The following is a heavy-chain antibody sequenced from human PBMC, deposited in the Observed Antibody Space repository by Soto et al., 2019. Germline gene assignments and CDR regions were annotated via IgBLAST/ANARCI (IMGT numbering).Heavy chain of an antibody. V-gene: IGHV3-21*01. D-gene: IGHD2-8*01. J-gene: IGHJ4*02. Sequence: AQGSRRLPCLASRFSFNSFNLHWLCRAPGRGPEPVAPISVSGDNIYYGDSMQGRFTIYRDKPKRSVFLDLNRLRVEDTDVYYCARGLGLPKSMFDYWGQGTLVTVSS. CDR2: ISVSGDNI. CDR1: RFSFNSFN. CDR3: ARGLGLPKSMFDY.